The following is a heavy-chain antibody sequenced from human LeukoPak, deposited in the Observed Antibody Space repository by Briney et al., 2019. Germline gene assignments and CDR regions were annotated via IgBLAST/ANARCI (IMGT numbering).Heavy chain of an antibody. Sequence: PGGSLRLSCAAPGFTFSTYGMGWVRQAPGKGLEWVSALSGSGGTTYYADSVKGRFTISRDNSKNTLYLQMNSLRAEDTAVYYCATSRLNSYFDYWGQGTLVTVSS. CDR3: ATSRLNSYFDY. J-gene: IGHJ4*02. D-gene: IGHD1-7*01. CDR1: GFTFSTYG. V-gene: IGHV3-23*01. CDR2: LSGSGGTT.